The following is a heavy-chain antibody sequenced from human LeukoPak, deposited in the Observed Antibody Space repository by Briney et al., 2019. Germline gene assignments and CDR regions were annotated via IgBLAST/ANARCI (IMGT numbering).Heavy chain of an antibody. CDR2: ISWNSGSI. V-gene: IGHV3-9*01. J-gene: IGHJ6*03. CDR3: ARGKGYDFWSGYYAPYYMDV. Sequence: GGSLRLSCAASGFTFDDYAMHWVRQGPGKGLEWVSGISWNSGSIGYADSVKGRFTISRDNAKNSLYLQMNSLRAEDTALYYCARGKGYDFWSGYYAPYYMDVWGKGTTVTVS. D-gene: IGHD3-3*01. CDR1: GFTFDDYA.